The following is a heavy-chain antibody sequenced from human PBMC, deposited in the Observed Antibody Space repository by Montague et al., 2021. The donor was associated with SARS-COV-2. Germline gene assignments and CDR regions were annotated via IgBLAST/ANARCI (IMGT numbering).Heavy chain of an antibody. V-gene: IGHV4-34*01. CDR2: INDSGST. Sequence: SETLSLTCAVSGGSFSGYYWSWIRQPPGKGLEWIGEINDSGSTNYNPSLKSRVTISVDTSKNQFSLKLISVTAADTAVYYCARGRAARSFTIFGVVNPASRYYYYIDVWGKGTTVTVSS. CDR1: GGSFSGYY. J-gene: IGHJ6*03. CDR3: ARGRAARSFTIFGVVNPASRYYYYIDV. D-gene: IGHD3-3*01.